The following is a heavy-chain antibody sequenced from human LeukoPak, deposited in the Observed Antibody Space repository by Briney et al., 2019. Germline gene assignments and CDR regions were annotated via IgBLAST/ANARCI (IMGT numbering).Heavy chain of an antibody. CDR1: GGSVSSGSYY. CDR2: IYYSGST. V-gene: IGHV4-61*01. CDR3: ARGGNYYDSSPLDY. J-gene: IGHJ4*02. Sequence: SETLSLTCTVSGGSVSSGSYYWSWIRHPPGKGLEWIGYIYYSGSTNYNPSLKSRVTISVDTSKNQFSLKLSSVTAAGTAVYYCARGGNYYDSSPLDYWGQGTLVTVSS. D-gene: IGHD3-22*01.